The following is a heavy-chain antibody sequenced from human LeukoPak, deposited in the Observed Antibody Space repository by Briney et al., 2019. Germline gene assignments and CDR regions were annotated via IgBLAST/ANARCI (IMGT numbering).Heavy chain of an antibody. Sequence: SETLSLTCTGSGSSISSYYWSWIRQPPGKGLEWIGYIYYSGSTNYNPSLKSRVTISVDTSKNQFSLKLSSVTAADTAVYYCARDRLRGVYFDYWGQGTLVTVSS. D-gene: IGHD3-10*01. CDR3: ARDRLRGVYFDY. CDR1: GSSISSYY. CDR2: IYYSGST. J-gene: IGHJ4*02. V-gene: IGHV4-59*01.